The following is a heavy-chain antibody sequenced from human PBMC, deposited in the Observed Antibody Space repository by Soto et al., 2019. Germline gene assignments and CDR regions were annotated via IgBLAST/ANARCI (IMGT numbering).Heavy chain of an antibody. V-gene: IGHV1-18*01. CDR1: GYTFTNYA. J-gene: IGHJ4*02. D-gene: IGHD3-10*01. CDR2: ISAYNSNT. Sequence: EASVKVSCKASGYTFTNYAISWVRQAPGQGLEWMGWISAYNSNTNYAQKLQGRVTMTTDTSTSTAYMDPVDTATYYCAHIRYYYGSGSYYPYDYWGQGTLVTVSS. CDR3: YYGSGSYYPYDY.